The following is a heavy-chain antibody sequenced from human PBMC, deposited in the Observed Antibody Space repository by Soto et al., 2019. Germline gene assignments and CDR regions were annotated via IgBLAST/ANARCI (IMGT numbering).Heavy chain of an antibody. J-gene: IGHJ4*02. Sequence: GGSLRLSCAASGFTFSSYAMSWVRQAPGKGLEWVSAISGSGGSTYYADSVKGRFTISRDNSKNTLYLQMNSLRAEDTAVYYCAKDPGPISGLEVPAAPGGDYWGQGTLVTVSS. CDR3: AKDPGPISGLEVPAAPGGDY. CDR2: ISGSGGST. V-gene: IGHV3-23*01. D-gene: IGHD2-2*01. CDR1: GFTFSSYA.